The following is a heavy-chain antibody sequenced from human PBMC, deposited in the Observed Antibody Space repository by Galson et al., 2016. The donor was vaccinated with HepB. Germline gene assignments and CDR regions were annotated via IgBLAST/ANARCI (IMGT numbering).Heavy chain of an antibody. D-gene: IGHD3-10*01. CDR1: GFTFNDHW. J-gene: IGHJ5*01. V-gene: IGHV3-7*02. CDR2: IKQDGSEK. Sequence: SLRLSCAGSGFTFNDHWMSWVRQAPGKGLELLANIKQDGSEKYYVDSVKGRLTISRDNAKNSVYLQMDSLRGDDTALYYCARAINRGLIVAWFDSWGQGTLVTVSS. CDR3: ARAINRGLIVAWFDS.